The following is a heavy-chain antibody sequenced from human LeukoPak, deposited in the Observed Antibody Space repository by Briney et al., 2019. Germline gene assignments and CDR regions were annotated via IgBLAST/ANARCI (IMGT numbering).Heavy chain of an antibody. J-gene: IGHJ4*02. CDR1: GYNFAHDW. D-gene: IGHD2-15*01. CDR2: IFPDDSDT. CDR3: ARQESEMTTPANRYFDL. Sequence: GESLKISCKGSGYNFAHDWIGWVRQMPGKGLEWMGIIFPDDSDTMYSPSFQGHVTISADKSINTAYLQWSDLKASDSAMYYCARQESEMTTPANRYFDLWGQGTLITVSS. V-gene: IGHV5-51*01.